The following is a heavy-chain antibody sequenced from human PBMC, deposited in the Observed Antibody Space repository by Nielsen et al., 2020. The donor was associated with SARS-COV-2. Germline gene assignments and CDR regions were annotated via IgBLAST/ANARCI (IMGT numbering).Heavy chain of an antibody. V-gene: IGHV3-48*03. Sequence: GGSLRLSCAASGFTFSSYKMNWVRQAPGKGLEWVSYISSSGTTKYYADSVKGRFTISRDNAKNSLYLQMNSLRAEDTAVYYCARGGAVSPWGQGTLVTVSS. CDR1: GFTFSSYK. D-gene: IGHD4-23*01. CDR3: ARGGAVSP. J-gene: IGHJ5*02. CDR2: ISSSGTTK.